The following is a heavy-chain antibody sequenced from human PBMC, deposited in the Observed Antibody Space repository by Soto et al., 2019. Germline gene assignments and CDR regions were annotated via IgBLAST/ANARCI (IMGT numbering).Heavy chain of an antibody. CDR2: IWYDGSNK. CDR3: ARARGSGWFIDGMDV. V-gene: IGHV3-33*01. CDR1: GFTFSSYG. D-gene: IGHD6-19*01. J-gene: IGHJ6*02. Sequence: GGSLRLSCAASGFTFSSYGMHWVRQAPGKGLEWVAVIWYDGSNKYYADSVKGRFTISRDNSKNTLYLQMNSLRAEDTAVYYCARARGSGWFIDGMDVWGQGTTVTVSS.